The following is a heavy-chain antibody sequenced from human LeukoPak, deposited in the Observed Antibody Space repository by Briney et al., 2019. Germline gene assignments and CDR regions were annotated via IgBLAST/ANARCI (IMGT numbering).Heavy chain of an antibody. CDR2: INPNSGGT. CDR1: GYTFTGYY. V-gene: IGHV1-2*04. CDR3: ARDIGGTTVSYSDNWFDP. D-gene: IGHD4-17*01. Sequence: ASVKVSCKASGYTFTGYYMHWVRQAPGQGLEWMGWINPNSGGTNYAQKFQGWVTMTRDTSISTAYMELSRLRSDDTAVYYCARDIGGTTVSYSDNWFDPWGQGTLVTVSS. J-gene: IGHJ5*02.